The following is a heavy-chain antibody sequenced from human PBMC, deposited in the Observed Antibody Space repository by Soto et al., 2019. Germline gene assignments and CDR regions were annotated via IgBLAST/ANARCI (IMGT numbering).Heavy chain of an antibody. V-gene: IGHV1-8*01. CDR2: MNPNSGNT. CDR3: AREGGYSGYDLDY. CDR1: GYTFTSYD. D-gene: IGHD5-12*01. Sequence: ASVKVSCKASGYTFTSYDINWVRQATGPGLEWMGWMNPNSGNTGHAQKFQGRVTMTRNTSINTAYMELSSLRSEDTAVYFCAREGGYSGYDLDYWGPGTLVTVSS. J-gene: IGHJ4*02.